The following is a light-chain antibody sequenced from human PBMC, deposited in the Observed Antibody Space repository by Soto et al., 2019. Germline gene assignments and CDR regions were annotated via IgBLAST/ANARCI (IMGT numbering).Light chain of an antibody. CDR3: KQYDTYWK. CDR1: QNITTY. V-gene: IGKV1-33*01. CDR2: DAS. J-gene: IGKJ1*01. Sequence: ETQLTHAPSSRSASVFNRVTSTCQASQNITTYLNWYQQKPGRAPKLLIYDASNLEAGVPSRFSGSGSGTEFTLTISSLQPDDFATYYCKQYDTYWKFGQGTTGAIK.